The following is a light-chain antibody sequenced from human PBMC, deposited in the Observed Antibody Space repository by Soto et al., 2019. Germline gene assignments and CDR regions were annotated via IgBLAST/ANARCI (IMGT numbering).Light chain of an antibody. Sequence: QSVLTQPPSASGTPGQRVTISCSGSSSNIGSKYVYWYQQLPGTAPKLLIYRNNQRPSGVPDRFSGSKSGTSASLAISGLRSEDEADYYCAAWDESLTGVFGGGTKLTVL. CDR3: AAWDESLTGV. CDR1: SSNIGSKY. CDR2: RNN. V-gene: IGLV1-47*01. J-gene: IGLJ2*01.